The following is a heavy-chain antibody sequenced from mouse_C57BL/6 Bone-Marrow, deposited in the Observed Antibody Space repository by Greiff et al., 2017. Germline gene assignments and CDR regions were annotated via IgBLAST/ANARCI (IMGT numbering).Heavy chain of an antibody. Sequence: EVQGVESGGGLVKPGGSLKLSCAASGFTFSDYGMHWVRQAPEKGLEWVAYISSGSSTIYYADTVKGRFTISRDNAKNTLFLQVARLWSEGTAMYYCARPGSYAMDYWGQGTSVTVSS. CDR2: ISSGSSTI. CDR1: GFTFSDYG. J-gene: IGHJ4*01. CDR3: ARPGSYAMDY. V-gene: IGHV5-17*01.